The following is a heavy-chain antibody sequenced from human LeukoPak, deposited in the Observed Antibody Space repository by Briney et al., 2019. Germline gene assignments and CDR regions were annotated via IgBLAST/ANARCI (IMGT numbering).Heavy chain of an antibody. CDR1: GGSISSHY. Sequence: SETLSLTCTVSGGSISSHYWSWIRQPPGKGLEWIGYIYYSGSTNYNPSLKSRVTISVDTSKNQFSLKLSSVTAADTAVYYCARWGSSGYYYYFDYWGQGTLVTVSS. CDR3: ARWGSSGYYYYFDY. J-gene: IGHJ4*02. V-gene: IGHV4-59*11. CDR2: IYYSGST. D-gene: IGHD3-22*01.